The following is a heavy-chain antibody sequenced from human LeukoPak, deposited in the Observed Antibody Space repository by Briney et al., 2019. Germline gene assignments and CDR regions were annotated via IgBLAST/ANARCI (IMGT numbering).Heavy chain of an antibody. D-gene: IGHD2-15*01. Sequence: PGGSLRLSCAASGFFFSNSGMHWVRQAPGKRLEWVAILPYDGNSEYYADPVKGRFTASRDNSENTLYLQMNSLRSEDTAVYYCAKDGLYCTGGSCYNLLNSWGQGTLVIVSS. J-gene: IGHJ4*02. V-gene: IGHV3-30*18. CDR3: AKDGLYCTGGSCYNLLNS. CDR1: GFFFSNSG. CDR2: LPYDGNSE.